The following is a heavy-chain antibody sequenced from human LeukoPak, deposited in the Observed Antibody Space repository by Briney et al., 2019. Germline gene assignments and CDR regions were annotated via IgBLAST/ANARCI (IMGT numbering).Heavy chain of an antibody. CDR1: GGSISNYY. CDR2: IHYSGYT. CDR3: ARHWGSDWYFDL. V-gene: IGHV4-59*01. D-gene: IGHD7-27*01. J-gene: IGHJ2*01. Sequence: NPSETLSLTCAVSGGSISNYYCSWIRQPPGKGLEWLGYIHYSGYTNYNPSLKSRVTISVDTSKNQFSLNLSSVTAADTAVYYCARHWGSDWYFDLWAVAPWSLSPQ.